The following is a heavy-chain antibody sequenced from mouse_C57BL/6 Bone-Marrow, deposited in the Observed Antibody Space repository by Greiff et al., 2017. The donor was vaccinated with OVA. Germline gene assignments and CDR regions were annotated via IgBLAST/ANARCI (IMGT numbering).Heavy chain of an antibody. CDR1: GYTFTGYW. CDR2: ILPGSGST. D-gene: IGHD2-5*01. J-gene: IGHJ3*01. Sequence: VKLVESGAELMKPGASVKLSCKATGYTFTGYWIEWVKQRPGEILPGSGSTNYNEKFKGKATFTADTSSNTAYMQLSSLTTEDSAIYYCARLDYYSNYEGFAYWGQGTLVTVSA. CDR3: ARLDYYSNYEGFAY. V-gene: IGHV1-9*01.